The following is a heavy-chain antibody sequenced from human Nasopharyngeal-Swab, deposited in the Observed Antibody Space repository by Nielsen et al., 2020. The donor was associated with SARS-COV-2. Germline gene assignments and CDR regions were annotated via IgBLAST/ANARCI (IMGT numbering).Heavy chain of an antibody. V-gene: IGHV3-30*04. CDR2: ISYDGSNK. CDR3: AKEGHSYGSDVIDY. CDR1: GFTFSSYA. J-gene: IGHJ4*02. Sequence: GESLKISCAASGFTFSSYAMHWVRQAPGKGLEWVAVISYDGSNKYYADSVKGRFTISRDNSENTLFLQINSLRADDTAVYYCAKEGHSYGSDVIDYWGQGTLVTVSS. D-gene: IGHD5-18*01.